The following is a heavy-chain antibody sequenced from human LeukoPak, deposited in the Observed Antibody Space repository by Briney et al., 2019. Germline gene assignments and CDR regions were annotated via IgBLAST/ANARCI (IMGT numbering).Heavy chain of an antibody. Sequence: GGSLRLSCAASGFTFSSYSMNWVRQAPGKGLEWVSSISSTNSYIYYADSVKGRFTISRDNAKNSLYVQMNSLRAEDTAVYYCARTHYYDGSLDYWGQGTLVTVSS. CDR2: ISSTNSYI. CDR3: ARTHYYDGSLDY. D-gene: IGHD3-22*01. CDR1: GFTFSSYS. J-gene: IGHJ4*02. V-gene: IGHV3-21*01.